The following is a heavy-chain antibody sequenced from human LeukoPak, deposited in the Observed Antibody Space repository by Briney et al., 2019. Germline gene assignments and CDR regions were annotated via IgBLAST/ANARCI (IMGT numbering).Heavy chain of an antibody. Sequence: SETLSLTCTVSSASITSSPYFWGWIRQSPGKGLEWNGSISYSGTTYYNPSLKSRVTISVDTSKNQFSLKLNSVTAADTAVFYCAANSADYNTLGSSYKVWGQGTLVTVSS. CDR1: SASITSSPYF. D-gene: IGHD3-10*01. CDR2: ISYSGTT. CDR3: AANSADYNTLGSSYKV. J-gene: IGHJ4*02. V-gene: IGHV4-39*01.